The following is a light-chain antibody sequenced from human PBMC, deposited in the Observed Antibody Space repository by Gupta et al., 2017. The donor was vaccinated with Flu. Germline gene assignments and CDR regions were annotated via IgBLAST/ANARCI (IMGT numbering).Light chain of an antibody. CDR3: CSYAGSSPVV. CDR2: EGS. Sequence: QSALTQPASVSGSPGQSITLSCTGTSSDVGSYNLVSWYHQHPGKAPKLMIYEGSKRPSGVSNRFSGSKSGNTASLTISGLQAEDEADYYCCSYAGSSPVVFGGGTKLTVL. CDR1: SSDVGSYNL. V-gene: IGLV2-23*01. J-gene: IGLJ2*01.